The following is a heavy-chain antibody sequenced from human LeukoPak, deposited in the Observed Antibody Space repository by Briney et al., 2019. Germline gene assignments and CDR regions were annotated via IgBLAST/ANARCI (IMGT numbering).Heavy chain of an antibody. Sequence: GGSLRLSCAASGFTFSSYAMSWVRQAPGKGLEWVSAISGSGGSTYYADSVKGRFTISRDNSKNTLYLQMNSLRAEDTAVYYCANFRRREWFGEPRAFDIWGQGTMVTVSS. CDR3: ANFRRREWFGEPRAFDI. CDR1: GFTFSSYA. V-gene: IGHV3-23*01. D-gene: IGHD3-10*01. CDR2: ISGSGGST. J-gene: IGHJ3*02.